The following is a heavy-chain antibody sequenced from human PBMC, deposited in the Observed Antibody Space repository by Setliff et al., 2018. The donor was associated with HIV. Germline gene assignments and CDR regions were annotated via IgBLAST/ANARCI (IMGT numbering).Heavy chain of an antibody. CDR1: GGSFSGFY. CDR3: ATSTVAGLFDY. D-gene: IGHD6-19*01. J-gene: IGHJ4*02. Sequence: ETLSLTCAVYGGSFSGFYWSWIRQPPGKDLEWIGEINHSGSTNHNPSLKSRVTISVDTSKNQFSLKLTSVIAADTAVYYCATSTVAGLFDYWGQGALVTVS. CDR2: INHSGST. V-gene: IGHV4-34*01.